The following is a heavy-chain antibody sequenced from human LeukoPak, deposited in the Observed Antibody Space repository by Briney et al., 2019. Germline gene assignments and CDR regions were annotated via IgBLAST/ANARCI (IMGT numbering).Heavy chain of an antibody. V-gene: IGHV4-30-4*08. CDR1: GDSTSSDRYY. CDR2: IYYSGST. J-gene: IGHJ4*02. CDR3: ARESTTVTTGGIDY. D-gene: IGHD4-17*01. Sequence: PSGTLSLTCTVSGDSTSSDRYYGGWVRQPPGKGLEWIGYIYYSGSTYYNPSLKSRVTISVDTSKNQFSLKLSPVTAADTAVYYCARESTTVTTGGIDYWGQGTLVTVSS.